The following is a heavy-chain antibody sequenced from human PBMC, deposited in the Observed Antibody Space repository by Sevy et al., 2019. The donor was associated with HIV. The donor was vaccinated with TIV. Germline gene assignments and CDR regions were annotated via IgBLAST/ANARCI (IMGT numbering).Heavy chain of an antibody. CDR2: ISGSGGTI. V-gene: IGHV3-11*01. CDR3: AKGYCDGGSCPRDYYYYGMDV. Sequence: GGSLRLSCAASEFTISDYSDYHMAWIRQAPGKGLECIAYISGSGGTIYYADSVRGRFIISRDNAKKSLYLHMNSLRTEDTAVYYCAKGYCDGGSCPRDYYYYGMDVWGQGTTVTVSS. J-gene: IGHJ6*02. CDR1: EFTISDYSDYH. D-gene: IGHD2-15*01.